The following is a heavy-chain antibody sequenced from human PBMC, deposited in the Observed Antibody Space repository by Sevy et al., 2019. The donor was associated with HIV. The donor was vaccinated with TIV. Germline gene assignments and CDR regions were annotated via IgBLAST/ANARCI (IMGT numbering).Heavy chain of an antibody. Sequence: GGSLRLSCAASGFTFSSYWMSWVRQAPGKGLEWVANIKQDGSEKYYVDSVKGRFTISRDNAKNSLYLQMNSLRAEDTAVYYWARDVIVVVAAAMLNKYYYYYYGMDVWGQGTTVTVSS. CDR1: GFTFSSYW. CDR2: IKQDGSEK. V-gene: IGHV3-7*03. CDR3: ARDVIVVVAAAMLNKYYYYYYGMDV. D-gene: IGHD2-2*01. J-gene: IGHJ6*02.